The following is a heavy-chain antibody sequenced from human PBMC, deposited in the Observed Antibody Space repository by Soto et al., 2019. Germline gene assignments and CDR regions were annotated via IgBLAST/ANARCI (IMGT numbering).Heavy chain of an antibody. Sequence: GGSLRLSCADSGFTFSSYGMQWVRQAPGKGLEWVAVISYDGSNKYYADSVKGRFTISRDNSKNTLYLQMNSLRAEDTAVYYCAKEGNYYYYGMDVWGQGTTVTVSS. J-gene: IGHJ6*02. CDR1: GFTFSSYG. CDR2: ISYDGSNK. V-gene: IGHV3-30*18. CDR3: AKEGNYYYYGMDV.